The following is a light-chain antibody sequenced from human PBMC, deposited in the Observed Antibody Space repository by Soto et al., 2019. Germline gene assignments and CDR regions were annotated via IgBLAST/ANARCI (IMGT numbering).Light chain of an antibody. J-gene: IGKJ1*01. Sequence: TQSPSSVSASVGDRITITCRASQSVSSSLAWYQQRPGQAPRLLIYGASTRATGIPDRFSGSGSGTDFTLTISRLEPEDFAVYYCQQYGTSPWTFGQGTKVDNK. CDR3: QQYGTSPWT. CDR1: QSVSSS. CDR2: GAS. V-gene: IGKV3-20*01.